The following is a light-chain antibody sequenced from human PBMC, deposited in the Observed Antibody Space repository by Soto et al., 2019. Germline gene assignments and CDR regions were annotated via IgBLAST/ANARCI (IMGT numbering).Light chain of an antibody. CDR3: QHYNNLPPFT. CDR1: QDIGTS. J-gene: IGKJ3*01. Sequence: DLQMTQSPSSLSASVGARVSITCQASQDIGTSLSWFQHKPGRAPKLLIYGASYLETGVPSRFRASGSGTDFTFTITSLQPEDIATYYCQHYNNLPPFTFGPGTIVDIK. CDR2: GAS. V-gene: IGKV1-33*01.